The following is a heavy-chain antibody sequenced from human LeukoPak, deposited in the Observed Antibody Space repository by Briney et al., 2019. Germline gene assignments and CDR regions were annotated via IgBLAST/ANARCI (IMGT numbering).Heavy chain of an antibody. CDR2: INQSGST. V-gene: IGHV4-34*01. CDR3: ARGFPDKVWWNSRPTAGYFQH. Sequence: KPSETLSLTCAVYGGSFSGYYWSWIRQPPGQGLEWIGEINQSGSTNYNPSLERRVTMSVDTSKNQVFLKLTSVTAADTAVYYCARGFPDKVWWNSRPTAGYFQHWGQGTLVTVSS. CDR1: GGSFSGYY. J-gene: IGHJ1*01. D-gene: IGHD3-16*01.